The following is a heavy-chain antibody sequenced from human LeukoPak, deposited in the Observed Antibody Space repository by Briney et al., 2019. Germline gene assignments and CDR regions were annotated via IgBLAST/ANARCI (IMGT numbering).Heavy chain of an antibody. CDR2: IYTSGST. J-gene: IGHJ4*02. V-gene: IGHV4-4*07. CDR1: GGSISSYY. D-gene: IGHD6-19*01. CDR3: ARGTYDGGSGWGHFDY. Sequence: PSETLSLTCTVSGGSISSYYWSWIRQPAGKGLEWIGRIYTSGSTNYNPSLKSRVTMSVDTSKNQFSLRLSSVTAADTAVYFCARGTYDGGSGWGHFDYWGQGTLVTVSP.